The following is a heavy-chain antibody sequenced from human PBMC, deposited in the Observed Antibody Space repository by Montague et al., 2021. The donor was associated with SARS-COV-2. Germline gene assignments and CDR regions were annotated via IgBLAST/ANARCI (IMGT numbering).Heavy chain of an antibody. CDR2: IYYSGST. CDR1: GGSISSYY. V-gene: IGHV4-59*01. CDR3: AREGVYGSRYYYGMDV. J-gene: IGHJ6*02. D-gene: IGHD3-10*01. Sequence: SETPSLTCTVSGGSISSYYWSWIRQPPGKGLEWVGYIYYSGSTNYNPSLKSRVTISVDTSKNQFSLKLSSVTAADTAVYYCAREGVYGSRYYYGMDVWGQGTTVTVSS.